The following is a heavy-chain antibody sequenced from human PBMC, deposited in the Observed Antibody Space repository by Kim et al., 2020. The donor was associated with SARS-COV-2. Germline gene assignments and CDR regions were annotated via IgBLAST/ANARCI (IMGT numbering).Heavy chain of an antibody. D-gene: IGHD1-26*01. Sequence: TIYYADSVKGRFTISRDNAKNSLYLQMNSLRAEDTAVYYCARERGNLFDYWGQGTLVTVSS. J-gene: IGHJ4*02. CDR3: ARERGNLFDY. V-gene: IGHV3-48*03. CDR2: TI.